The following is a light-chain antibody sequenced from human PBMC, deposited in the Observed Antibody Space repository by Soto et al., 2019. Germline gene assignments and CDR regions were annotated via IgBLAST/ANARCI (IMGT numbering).Light chain of an antibody. CDR3: ASYAGSDNVI. CDR2: EVS. Sequence: QSALTQPPSASGSPGQSVTISCTGTSSDIGGFNFVSWYQQHPGKAPKLMIYEVSKRPSGVPDRFSGSKSANTASLTVSGLQTADEADDYCASYAGSDNVIFGGGTKLTVL. CDR1: SSDIGGFNF. J-gene: IGLJ2*01. V-gene: IGLV2-8*01.